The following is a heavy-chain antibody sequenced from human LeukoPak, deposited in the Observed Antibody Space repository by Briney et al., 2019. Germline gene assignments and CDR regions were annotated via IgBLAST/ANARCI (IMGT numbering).Heavy chain of an antibody. CDR2: IYYSGST. CDR1: GGSISSYY. Sequence: SETPSLTCTVSGGSISSYYWSWIRQPPGKGLEWIGYIYYSGSTNYNPSLKSRVTISVDTSKNQFSLKLGSVTAADTAVYYCARDRYYYDSSGYDHTYWYFDLWGRGTLVTVSS. CDR3: ARDRYYYDSSGYDHTYWYFDL. J-gene: IGHJ2*01. D-gene: IGHD3-22*01. V-gene: IGHV4-59*01.